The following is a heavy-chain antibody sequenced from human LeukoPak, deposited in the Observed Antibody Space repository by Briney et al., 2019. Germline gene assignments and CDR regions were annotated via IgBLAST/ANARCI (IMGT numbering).Heavy chain of an antibody. J-gene: IGHJ4*02. CDR3: ARENRGTRTFDY. CDR2: ISSTGGTT. CDR1: GITFSSYG. D-gene: IGHD1-1*01. V-gene: IGHV3-23*01. Sequence: GGSLRLSCAASGITFSSYGMSWVRQAPGKGVEWVSSISSTGGTTYYADSVKGRFTISRDNSKNTLYLQMNSLRAEDTAVYYCARENRGTRTFDYWGQGTLVTVSS.